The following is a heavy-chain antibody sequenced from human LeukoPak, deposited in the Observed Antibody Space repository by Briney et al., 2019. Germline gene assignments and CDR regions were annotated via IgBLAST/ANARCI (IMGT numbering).Heavy chain of an antibody. CDR3: ARDHDWAFDL. D-gene: IGHD3-9*01. V-gene: IGHV3-48*02. Sequence: PGGSLRLSCEGSGFPFGSYVMSWVRQAPGKELEWIAYINHNAEMIFYPDFVKGRFTISRDNPKKSLYLQMNALRYEDTAIYYCARDHDWAFDLWGQGTLVTVSS. J-gene: IGHJ4*02. CDR1: GFPFGSYV. CDR2: INHNAEMI.